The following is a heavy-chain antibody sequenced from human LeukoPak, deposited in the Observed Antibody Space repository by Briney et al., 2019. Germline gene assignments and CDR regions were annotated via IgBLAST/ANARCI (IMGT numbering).Heavy chain of an antibody. CDR1: GFTFSSYG. CDR3: AKDDTGTGTTPD. Sequence: QPGGSLRLSCATSGFTFSSYGMHWVRQAPGKGLEWVAFTRFDGSNKYYADSVKGRFTISRDNSKNTLYLQMNSLRAEDTAVYYCAKDDTGTGTTPDWGQGTLVTVSS. V-gene: IGHV3-30*02. D-gene: IGHD1-7*01. CDR2: TRFDGSNK. J-gene: IGHJ4*02.